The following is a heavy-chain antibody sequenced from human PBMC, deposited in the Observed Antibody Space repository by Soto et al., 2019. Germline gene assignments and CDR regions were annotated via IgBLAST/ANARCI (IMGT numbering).Heavy chain of an antibody. J-gene: IGHJ6*02. V-gene: IGHV3-7*04. CDR1: GFTFSSYW. Sequence: EVQLVESGGGLVQPGGSLRLSCAASGFTFSSYWMSWVRQAPGKGLEWVANIKQDGSEKYYVDSVKGRFTISRDNAKNSLYLQMNSLRAEDTAVYYCARALAVAGHYYYYYGMDVWGQGTTVTVSS. CDR3: ARALAVAGHYYYYYGMDV. D-gene: IGHD6-19*01. CDR2: IKQDGSEK.